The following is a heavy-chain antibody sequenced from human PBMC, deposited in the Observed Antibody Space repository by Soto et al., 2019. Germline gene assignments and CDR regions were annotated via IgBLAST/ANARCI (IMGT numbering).Heavy chain of an antibody. V-gene: IGHV3-30-3*01. CDR1: GFTFSSYA. CDR2: ISYDGSNK. J-gene: IGHJ6*02. CDR3: ASPTKNYYGMDV. Sequence: PGGSLRLSCAASGFTFSSYAMHWVRQAPGKGLEWVAVISYDGSNKYYADSVKGRFTISRDNSKNTLYLQMNSLRAEDTAVYYCASPTKNYYGMDVWAQGTTVTVS.